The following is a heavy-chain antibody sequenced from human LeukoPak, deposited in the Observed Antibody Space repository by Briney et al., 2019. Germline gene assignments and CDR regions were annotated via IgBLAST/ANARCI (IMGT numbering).Heavy chain of an antibody. D-gene: IGHD3-22*01. V-gene: IGHV1-69*04. J-gene: IGHJ4*02. Sequence: ATAKVSCKASGGSFSSYAISWVRQAPGQGLEWMGRIIPILSIPNYAQKFQGRVTITADKSTSTAYMELSSLSSEDTAVYYCARQYYYDSSAYYAALGYWGQGTLVTVSS. CDR1: GGSFSSYA. CDR3: ARQYYYDSSAYYAALGY. CDR2: IIPILSIP.